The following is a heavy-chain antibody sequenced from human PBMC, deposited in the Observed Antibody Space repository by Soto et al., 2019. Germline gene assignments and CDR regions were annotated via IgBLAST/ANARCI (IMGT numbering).Heavy chain of an antibody. CDR1: GYSFTSYW. CDR3: ARHKGYYDIFHVAFDI. J-gene: IGHJ3*02. D-gene: IGHD3-9*01. CDR2: IYPGDSDT. V-gene: IGHV5-51*01. Sequence: RGESLKISCKGSGYSFTSYWIGWVRQMPGKGLEWMGIIYPGDSDTRYSPSFQGQVTISADKSISTAYLQWSSLKASDTAMYYCARHKGYYDIFHVAFDIWGQGTMVTVS.